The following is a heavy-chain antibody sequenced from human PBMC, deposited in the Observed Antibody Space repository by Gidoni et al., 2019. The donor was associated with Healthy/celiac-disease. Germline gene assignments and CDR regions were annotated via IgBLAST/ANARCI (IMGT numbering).Heavy chain of an antibody. CDR1: GGSICSSSYY. D-gene: IGHD6-13*01. Sequence: QLQLQESGPGRGKPSETLSPTCTVSGGSICSSSYYWGWIRQPPGKGLEWIGSIYYSGSTSYTPSLKSRVTISVDTSKNQFSLKLSSVTAADTAVYYCAGSGTAAGIGSGFDYWGQGTLVTVSS. CDR3: AGSGTAAGIGSGFDY. CDR2: IYYSGST. V-gene: IGHV4-39*01. J-gene: IGHJ4*02.